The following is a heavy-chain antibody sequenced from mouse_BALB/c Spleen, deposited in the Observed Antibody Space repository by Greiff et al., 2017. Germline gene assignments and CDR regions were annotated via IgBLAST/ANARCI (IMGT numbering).Heavy chain of an antibody. J-gene: IGHJ3*01. CDR1: GFAFSSYD. Sequence: DVMLVESGGGLVKPGGSLKLSCAASGFAFSSYDMSWVRQTPEKRLEWVAYISSGGGSTYYPDTVKGRFTISRDNAKNTLYLQMSSLKSEDTAMYYCARQGEFGFAYWGQGTLVTVSA. CDR3: ARQGEFGFAY. V-gene: IGHV5-12-1*01. CDR2: ISSGGGST.